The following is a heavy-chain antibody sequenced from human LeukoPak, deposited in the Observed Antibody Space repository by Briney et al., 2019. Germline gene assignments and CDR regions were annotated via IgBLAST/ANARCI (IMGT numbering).Heavy chain of an antibody. CDR2: IGLSGSAT. V-gene: IGHV3-23*01. CDR3: AKALSASSYDY. D-gene: IGHD2-2*01. J-gene: IGHJ4*02. CDR1: GFSFSSYT. Sequence: PGGSLRLSCAASGFSFSSYTMGWVRQAPGKGLEWVSDIGLSGSATSYADSAKGRFTISRDNSRNTLYLQMTSLRAEDTAKYYCAKALSASSYDYWGQGTLVTVSS.